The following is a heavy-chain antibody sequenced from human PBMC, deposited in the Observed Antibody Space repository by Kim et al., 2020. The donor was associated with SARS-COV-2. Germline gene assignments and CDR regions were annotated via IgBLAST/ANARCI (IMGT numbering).Heavy chain of an antibody. J-gene: IGHJ6*02. D-gene: IGHD1-7*01. Sequence: GGSLRLSCVASGFTFGDYGMHWVRQAPGKGLEWVSGVTYNSHRIDYADSVRGRFTISRDNADNSLYLEMNSLTVDDTALYFCAKEASRTPQIYGLDVWGQGTTVTVSS. CDR3: AKEASRTPQIYGLDV. CDR2: VTYNSHRI. CDR1: GFTFGDYG. V-gene: IGHV3-9*01.